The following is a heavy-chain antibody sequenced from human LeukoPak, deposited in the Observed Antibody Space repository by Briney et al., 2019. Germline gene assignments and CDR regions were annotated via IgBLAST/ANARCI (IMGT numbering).Heavy chain of an antibody. V-gene: IGHV3-33*08. CDR3: ARDFELSH. D-gene: IGHD3-16*02. CDR1: GFTFSGSA. Sequence: PGGSLRLSCAASGFTFSGSAMHWVRQAPGKGLEWVALIWYDGSSKHYADSVRGRFTISRDNSKNTLYLQMNSLRAEDTAVYYCARDFELSHWGQGTLVTVSS. CDR2: IWYDGSSK. J-gene: IGHJ4*02.